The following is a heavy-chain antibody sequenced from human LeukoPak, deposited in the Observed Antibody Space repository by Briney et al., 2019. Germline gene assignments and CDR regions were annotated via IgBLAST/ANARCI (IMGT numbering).Heavy chain of an antibody. J-gene: IGHJ5*02. Sequence: GASVKVSCKVPGYTLTELSMHWVRQAPGKGLEWMGGFDPEDGETIYAQKFQGRVTMTEDTSTDTAYMELSSLRSEDTAVYYCATAKGGYGRWFDPWGQGTLVTVSS. CDR2: FDPEDGET. CDR3: ATAKGGYGRWFDP. V-gene: IGHV1-24*01. CDR1: GYTLTELS. D-gene: IGHD1-26*01.